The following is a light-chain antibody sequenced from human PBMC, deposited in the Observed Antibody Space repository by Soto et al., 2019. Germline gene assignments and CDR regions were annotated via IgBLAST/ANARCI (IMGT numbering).Light chain of an antibody. CDR1: SSDVGGYNY. V-gene: IGLV2-14*01. CDR3: SSYTSSSTLYV. J-gene: IGLJ1*01. Sequence: ALTQPASVSGSPGQSITISCTGTSSDVGGYNYVSWYQQHPGKAPKLMIYDVSNRPSGVSNRFSGSKSGNTASLTISGLQAEDEADYFCSSYTSSSTLYVFGTGTKVTVL. CDR2: DVS.